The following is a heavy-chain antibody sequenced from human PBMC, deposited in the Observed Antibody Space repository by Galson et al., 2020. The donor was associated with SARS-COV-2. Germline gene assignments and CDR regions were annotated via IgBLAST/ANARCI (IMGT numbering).Heavy chain of an antibody. CDR3: ARQKSAVPPGFDY. Sequence: GESLKISCKASGYSFANYWIGWVRQMPGKGLEWMGIIYPGDSDTRYSPSFQGRVTISADKSIRTAFLQWTSLRTSDSAMYYCARQKSAVPPGFDYWGQGSLVTVSS. CDR1: GYSFANYW. CDR2: IYPGDSDT. D-gene: IGHD6-19*01. V-gene: IGHV5-51*01. J-gene: IGHJ4*02.